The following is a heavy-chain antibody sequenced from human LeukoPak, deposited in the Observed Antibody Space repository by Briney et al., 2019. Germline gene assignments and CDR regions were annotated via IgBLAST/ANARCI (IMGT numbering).Heavy chain of an antibody. CDR2: IYHSGST. D-gene: IGHD4-4*01. Sequence: SETLSLTCSVSGGSINSDYWNWIRQPPGKGLEWIGYIYHSGSTNYNPSLKSRVTISVDKSKKQFSLKLISVTAADTAIYYCARVGGMTTINNAAFDIWGQGTMVTVSS. CDR3: ARVGGMTTINNAAFDI. V-gene: IGHV4-59*01. J-gene: IGHJ3*02. CDR1: GGSINSDY.